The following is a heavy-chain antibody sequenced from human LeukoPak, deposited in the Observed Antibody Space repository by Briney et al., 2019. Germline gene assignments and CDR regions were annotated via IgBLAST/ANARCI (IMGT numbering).Heavy chain of an antibody. D-gene: IGHD1-1*01. Sequence: GGSLRLSCAASGFSFGSYAMSWVRQAPGKGLEWVSTISGSGGSTYYADSMKGRSTISRDNSKNTLYLQMNSLRAEDTAVYYCANGRQLDFDFWGQGTLVTVSS. V-gene: IGHV3-23*01. CDR3: ANGRQLDFDF. J-gene: IGHJ4*02. CDR1: GFSFGSYA. CDR2: ISGSGGST.